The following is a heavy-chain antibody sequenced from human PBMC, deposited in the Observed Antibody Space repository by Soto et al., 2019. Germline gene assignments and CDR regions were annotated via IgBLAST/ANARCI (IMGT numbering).Heavy chain of an antibody. Sequence: QVQLQESGPGLVKPSETLSLTCTVSGGSISSYYWSWIRQPAGKGLEWIGRIYTSGSTNYNPSLKSRVTLSVDTSKNQFSLKLSSVTAADTAVYYCARATTRYCCGDCYLFDYWGQGTLVTVSS. J-gene: IGHJ4*02. D-gene: IGHD2-21*02. V-gene: IGHV4-4*07. CDR1: GGSISSYY. CDR2: IYTSGST. CDR3: ARATTRYCCGDCYLFDY.